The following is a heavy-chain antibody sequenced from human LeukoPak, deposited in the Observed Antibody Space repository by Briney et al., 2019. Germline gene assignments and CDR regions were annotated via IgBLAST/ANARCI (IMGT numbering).Heavy chain of an antibody. J-gene: IGHJ4*02. CDR3: ARAPPVAYGSGSYPDY. CDR1: DDSISRYY. D-gene: IGHD3-10*01. CDR2: IYTSGGT. V-gene: IGHV4-4*09. Sequence: SETLSLTCIVSDDSISRYYWSWIRQPPGEGLEWSGYIYTSGGTNYKPPLKSRVTISVDTSKNQFSLKLGSVTAADTAVYYCARAPPVAYGSGSYPDYWGRGTLVTVSS.